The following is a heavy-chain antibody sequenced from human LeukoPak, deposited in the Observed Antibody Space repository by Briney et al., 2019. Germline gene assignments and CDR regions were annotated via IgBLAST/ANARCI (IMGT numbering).Heavy chain of an antibody. Sequence: GGSLRLSCAASGFTFSSYAMSWVRQAPGKGLEWVSAISGSGGSTYYADSVKGRFTISRDNSKNTLYPQMNSLRAEDTAVYYCAKGSNYDYYYYGMDVWGQGTTVTVSS. CDR3: AKGSNYDYYYYGMDV. CDR2: ISGSGGST. D-gene: IGHD4-4*01. J-gene: IGHJ6*02. V-gene: IGHV3-23*01. CDR1: GFTFSSYA.